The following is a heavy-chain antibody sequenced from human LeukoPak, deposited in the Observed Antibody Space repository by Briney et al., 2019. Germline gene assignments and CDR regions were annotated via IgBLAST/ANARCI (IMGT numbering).Heavy chain of an antibody. CDR3: AKFGVAATLPYYYMDV. CDR1: GFTFSSYA. Sequence: PGGSLRLSCAASGFTFSSYAMSWVRQAPGKGLEWVSAISGSGGSTYYADSVKGRFTISRDNSKNTLYLQMNSLRAEDTAVYYCAKFGVAATLPYYYMDVWGKGTTVTVSS. V-gene: IGHV3-23*01. D-gene: IGHD2-15*01. J-gene: IGHJ6*03. CDR2: ISGSGGST.